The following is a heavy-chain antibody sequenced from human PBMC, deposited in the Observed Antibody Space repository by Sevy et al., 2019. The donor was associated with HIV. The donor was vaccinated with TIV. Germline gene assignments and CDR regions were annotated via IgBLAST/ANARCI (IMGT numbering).Heavy chain of an antibody. CDR1: GFAFSSHA. Sequence: GGSLRLSCAASGFAFSSHAMHWVRQAPGKGLEWVAVISYEGTETFYAASVEGRFTISRDNSKNMLSLQITSLRPEDTAGYYCARDGGYSIKWYPLYWGHGTLVTVSS. CDR2: ISYEGTET. CDR3: ARDGGYSIKWYPLY. D-gene: IGHD6-13*01. V-gene: IGHV3-30-3*01. J-gene: IGHJ4*01.